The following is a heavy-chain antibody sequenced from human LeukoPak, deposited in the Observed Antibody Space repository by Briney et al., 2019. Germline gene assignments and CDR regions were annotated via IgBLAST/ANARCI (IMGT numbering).Heavy chain of an antibody. CDR2: INPSGGGT. CDR1: GYTFTSYY. Sequence: ASVKVSCKASGYTFTSYYMHWVRQAPGQGLEWMGMINPSGGGTSYAQKFQGRVTMTRDTSTSTVYMELSSLRSEDTAVYYCAREGRIVVVPAAILYYGMDVWGQGTTVTVSS. CDR3: AREGRIVVVPAAILYYGMDV. J-gene: IGHJ6*02. D-gene: IGHD2-2*01. V-gene: IGHV1-46*01.